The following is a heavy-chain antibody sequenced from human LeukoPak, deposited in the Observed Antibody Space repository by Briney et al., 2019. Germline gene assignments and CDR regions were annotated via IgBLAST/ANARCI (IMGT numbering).Heavy chain of an antibody. CDR3: ASTPPYYYGSGSYYFDY. CDR2: INHSGST. Sequence: SATPSPTRAVNGRSVSGYYWRWISQPPGKGLEWIEEINHSGSTNYNPSLKSRVTISVDTSKNQFSLKLSSVTAADTAVYYCASTPPYYYGSGSYYFDYWGQGTLVTVSS. J-gene: IGHJ4*02. V-gene: IGHV4-34*01. CDR1: GRSVSGYY. D-gene: IGHD3-10*01.